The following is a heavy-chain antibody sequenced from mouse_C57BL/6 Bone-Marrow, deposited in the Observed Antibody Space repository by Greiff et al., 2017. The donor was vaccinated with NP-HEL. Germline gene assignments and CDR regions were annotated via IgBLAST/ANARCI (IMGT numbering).Heavy chain of an antibody. J-gene: IGHJ4*01. CDR2: ISDGGSYT. D-gene: IGHD1-1*01. V-gene: IGHV5-4*01. CDR1: GFTFSSYA. Sequence: EVMLVESGGGLVKPGGSLKLSCAASGFTFSSYAMSWVRQTPEKRLEWVATISDGGSYTYYPDNVKGRFTISRDNAKNNLYLQMSHLKSEDTAMYYCARERITTVVALDYAMDYWGQGTSVTVSS. CDR3: ARERITTVVALDYAMDY.